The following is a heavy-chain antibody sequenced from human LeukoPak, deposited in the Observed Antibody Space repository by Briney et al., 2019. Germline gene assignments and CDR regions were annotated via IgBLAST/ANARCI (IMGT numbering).Heavy chain of an antibody. Sequence: GGSLRLSCAASGFTFSSYGMSWVRQAPGKGLEWVPAISGSGGSTYYADSVKGRFTISRDNAKNSLYLQMNSLRAEDTAVYYCARDAYCGGDCYSDYWGQGTLVTVSS. CDR1: GFTFSSYG. CDR3: ARDAYCGGDCYSDY. V-gene: IGHV3-23*01. D-gene: IGHD2-21*02. CDR2: ISGSGGST. J-gene: IGHJ4*02.